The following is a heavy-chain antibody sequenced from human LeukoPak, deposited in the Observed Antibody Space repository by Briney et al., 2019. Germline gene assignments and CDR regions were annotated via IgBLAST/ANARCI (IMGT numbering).Heavy chain of an antibody. J-gene: IGHJ4*02. CDR3: ARGGGYASPIGY. V-gene: IGHV4-59*01. CDR1: GGSISTYY. Sequence: PSETLSLTCTVSGGSISTYYWSWIRQSPGKGLEWIGYIYHSGSTNYNPSLKSRVTISVDTPKNQFSLKLSSVTAADTAVYYCARGGGYASPIGYWGQGALVTVSS. D-gene: IGHD5-12*01. CDR2: IYHSGST.